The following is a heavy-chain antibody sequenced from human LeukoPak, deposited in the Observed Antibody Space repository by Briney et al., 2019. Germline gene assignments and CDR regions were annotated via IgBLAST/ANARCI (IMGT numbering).Heavy chain of an antibody. V-gene: IGHV1-18*01. CDR3: ASHRNIVVVGRYYFDY. Sequence: AAVKVSCKASVYIFTSYGISWVRQPPGQGREWMGWISAYNGNTNYAQKLQGRVTMTTDTSTSTAYMELRSLRADDTAVYYCASHRNIVVVGRYYFDYWGQGTPVTVSS. CDR1: VYIFTSYG. J-gene: IGHJ4*02. D-gene: IGHD1-14*01. CDR2: ISAYNGNT.